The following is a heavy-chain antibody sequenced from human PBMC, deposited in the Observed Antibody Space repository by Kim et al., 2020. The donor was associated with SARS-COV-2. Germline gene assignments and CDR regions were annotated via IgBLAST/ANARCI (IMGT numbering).Heavy chain of an antibody. CDR1: GFTFSSYE. V-gene: IGHV3-48*03. Sequence: GGSLRLSCAASGFTFSSYEMNWVRQAPGKGLEWVSYISSSGSTIYYADSVKGRFTISRDNAKNSLYLQMNSLRAEDTAVYYCARYQGCSSTSCYYYYYYMDVWVKGTTVNVSS. CDR3: ARYQGCSSTSCYYYYYYMDV. CDR2: ISSSGSTI. D-gene: IGHD2-2*01. J-gene: IGHJ6*03.